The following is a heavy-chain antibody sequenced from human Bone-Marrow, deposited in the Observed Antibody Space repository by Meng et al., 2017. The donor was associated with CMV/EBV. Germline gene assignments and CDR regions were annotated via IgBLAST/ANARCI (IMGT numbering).Heavy chain of an antibody. V-gene: IGHV6-1*01. CDR2: TYYRSKWYN. D-gene: IGHD2-15*01. CDR3: AREAGYCSGGSCAHVS. CDR1: GDSVSSNSAA. Sequence: SETLSLTCAISGDSVSSNSAAWNWIRQSPSRGLEWLGRTYYRSKWYNDYAVSVKSRITINPDTSKNQFSLQLNSVTPEDTAVYYCAREAGYCSGGSCAHVSWGQGTRVTVYS. J-gene: IGHJ4*02.